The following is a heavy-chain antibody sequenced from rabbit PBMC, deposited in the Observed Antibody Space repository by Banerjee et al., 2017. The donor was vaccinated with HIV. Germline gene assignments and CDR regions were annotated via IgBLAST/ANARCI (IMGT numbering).Heavy chain of an antibody. D-gene: IGHD1-1*01. Sequence: QEQLEESGGDLVKPEGSLTLTCTASGFSFSSSYWICWVRQAPGKGLEWIACIYTGSSGITYFASWAKGRFTISKPSSTTVTLQMTSLTAADTATYFCARDRTNNDGYSFNLWGPGTLVTVS. V-gene: IGHV1S45*01. CDR1: GFSFSSSYW. CDR2: IYTGSSGIT. CDR3: ARDRTNNDGYSFNL. J-gene: IGHJ4*01.